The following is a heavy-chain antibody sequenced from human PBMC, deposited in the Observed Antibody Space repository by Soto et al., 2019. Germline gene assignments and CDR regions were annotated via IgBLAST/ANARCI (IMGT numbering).Heavy chain of an antibody. Sequence: ASETLSLTCNVSGASLSRYYWSWIRQPPGKGLAWIGRIYATGDTDYNPSLKSRISMSVDMSKKQFSLTLRSVTAADTAIYYCVRDGTKNLRDRFEPWGRGILVTVSS. V-gene: IGHV4-4*07. CDR1: GASLSRYY. J-gene: IGHJ5*02. CDR2: IYATGDT. CDR3: VRDGTKNLRDRFEP. D-gene: IGHD1-26*01.